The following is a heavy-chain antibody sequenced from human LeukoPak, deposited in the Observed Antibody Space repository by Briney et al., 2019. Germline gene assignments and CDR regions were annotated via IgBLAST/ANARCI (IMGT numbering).Heavy chain of an antibody. Sequence: GGSLRLSCAASGFTVSSNYMSWVRQAPGKGLEGVSAIYTGGSTYYAGSVKGRFTISRDNSKNTLYLQMNSLRAEDTAVYYCARNLYYYDSSGYYYYWGQGTLVTVSS. CDR1: GFTVSSNY. CDR2: IYTGGST. D-gene: IGHD3-22*01. CDR3: ARNLYYYDSSGYYYY. J-gene: IGHJ4*02. V-gene: IGHV3-66*01.